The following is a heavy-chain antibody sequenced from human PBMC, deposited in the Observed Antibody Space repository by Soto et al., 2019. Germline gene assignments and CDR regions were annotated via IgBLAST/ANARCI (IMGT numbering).Heavy chain of an antibody. CDR2: ISGSAGNT. Sequence: GGSLRLSCAASGFTFRSYAMSWVRQAPGKGLEWVSAISGSAGNTFYAESVKGRFTISRDNSKNTLYLQMNSLRAEDTAIYYCAKDGCSGGDCYANFDSWGPGTLVTVSS. J-gene: IGHJ4*02. D-gene: IGHD2-21*02. CDR1: GFTFRSYA. V-gene: IGHV3-23*01. CDR3: AKDGCSGGDCYANFDS.